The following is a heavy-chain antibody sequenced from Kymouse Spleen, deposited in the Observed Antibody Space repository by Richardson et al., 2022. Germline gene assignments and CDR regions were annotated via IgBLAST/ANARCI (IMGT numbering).Heavy chain of an antibody. Sequence: QVQLQQWGAGLLKPSETLSLTCAVYGGSFSGYYWSWIRQPPGKGLEWIGEINHSGSTNYNPSLKSRVTISVDTSKNQFSLKLSSVTAADTAVYYCAREELPHYGMDVWGQGTTVTVSS. V-gene: IGHV4-34*01. CDR3: AREELPHYGMDV. CDR1: GGSFSGYY. J-gene: IGHJ6*02. D-gene: IGHD1-7*01. CDR2: INHSGST.